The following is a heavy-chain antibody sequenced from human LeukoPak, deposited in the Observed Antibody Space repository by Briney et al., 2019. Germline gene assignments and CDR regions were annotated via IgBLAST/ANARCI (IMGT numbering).Heavy chain of an antibody. CDR1: GFTLSTYT. D-gene: IGHD2-2*01. J-gene: IGHJ4*02. CDR2: ISSSSNYI. V-gene: IGHV3-21*01. Sequence: GGSLRLSCAASGFTLSTYTMNWVRQAPGKGLEWVSSISSSSNYIYYADSVKGRFTISRDNAKNTLYLQMNSLRVEDTALYYCGRGKSPAAVDDWGQGTLVTVPS. CDR3: GRGKSPAAVDD.